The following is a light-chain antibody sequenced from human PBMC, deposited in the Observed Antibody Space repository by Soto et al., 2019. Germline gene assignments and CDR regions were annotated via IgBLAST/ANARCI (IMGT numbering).Light chain of an antibody. J-gene: IGLJ1*01. V-gene: IGLV1-44*01. CDR3: ATWDDSLNAFV. Sequence: QAGVTQSPSASGTPGQRITIYCSGSTSSIGSNAVNWYQQFPGTAPTFLIYNDDQRPSGVPDRFSGSKSGTSASLAISGLHSEDEADYYCATWDDSLNAFVFGTGTKLTVL. CDR1: TSSIGSNA. CDR2: NDD.